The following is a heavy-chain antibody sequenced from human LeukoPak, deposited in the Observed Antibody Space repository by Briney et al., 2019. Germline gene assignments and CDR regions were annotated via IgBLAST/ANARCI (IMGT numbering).Heavy chain of an antibody. Sequence: LRLSCAASGFTFSDYYMSWIRQPPGKGLEWIGEINHSGSTNYNPSLKSRVTISVDTSKNQFSLKLSSVTAADTAVYYCARGNYLDYWGQGTLVTVSS. CDR2: INHSGST. V-gene: IGHV4-34*01. CDR3: ARGNYLDY. CDR1: GFTFSDYY. J-gene: IGHJ4*02.